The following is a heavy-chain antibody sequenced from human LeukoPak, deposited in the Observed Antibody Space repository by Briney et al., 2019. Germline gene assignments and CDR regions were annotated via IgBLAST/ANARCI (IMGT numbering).Heavy chain of an antibody. J-gene: IGHJ4*02. Sequence: SETLSLTCTVSGGSISSGDYYWSWIRQPPGKGLEWIGYIYYSGSTYYNPSLKSRVTISVDTSKNQFSLKLSSVTAADTAVYYCARGRWVQPIDYWGQGTLVTVSS. CDR1: GGSISSGDYY. CDR3: ARGRWVQPIDY. CDR2: IYYSGST. V-gene: IGHV4-30-4*01. D-gene: IGHD5-18*01.